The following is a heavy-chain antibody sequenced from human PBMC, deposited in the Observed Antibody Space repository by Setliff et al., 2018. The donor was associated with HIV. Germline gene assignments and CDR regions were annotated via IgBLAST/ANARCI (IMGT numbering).Heavy chain of an antibody. CDR3: SRGGGYSSSPSL. J-gene: IGHJ4*02. CDR2: IYYSGNT. Sequence: SETLSLTCNVSGGSISGYYWNWIRQPPGKGLEWIGYIYYSGNTNYNPSLKSRVIISVDTSKNQFSLKLNSVTAADMAVYYCSRGGGYSSSPSLWGQGTLVTVSS. V-gene: IGHV4-59*01. D-gene: IGHD6-13*01. CDR1: GGSISGYY.